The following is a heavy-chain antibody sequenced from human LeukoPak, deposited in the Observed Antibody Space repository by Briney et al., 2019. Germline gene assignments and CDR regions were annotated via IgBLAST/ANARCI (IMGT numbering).Heavy chain of an antibody. CDR1: GYTFTSYG. CDR3: ARIVLEYYYYYYMDV. Sequence: GASVKVSCKASGYTFTSYGISWVRQASGQGLEWMGWISAYNGNTNYAQKLQGRVTMTTDTSTSTAYMELRSLRSDDTAVYYCARIVLEYYYYYYMDVWSKGTTVTVSS. D-gene: IGHD2-15*01. V-gene: IGHV1-18*01. J-gene: IGHJ6*03. CDR2: ISAYNGNT.